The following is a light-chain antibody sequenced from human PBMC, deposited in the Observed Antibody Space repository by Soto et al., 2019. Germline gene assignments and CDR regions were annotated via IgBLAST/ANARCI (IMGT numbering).Light chain of an antibody. Sequence: EIVMTQSPATLSVSPGERATLSSRASQSVNSNLAWYQQKPGQAPRLLIYGASTRATGIPARFSGSGSGTEFTLTISSLQSEDFAVYYCQQYNDWPLTFGGGTKVDIK. CDR1: QSVNSN. CDR2: GAS. J-gene: IGKJ4*01. CDR3: QQYNDWPLT. V-gene: IGKV3-15*01.